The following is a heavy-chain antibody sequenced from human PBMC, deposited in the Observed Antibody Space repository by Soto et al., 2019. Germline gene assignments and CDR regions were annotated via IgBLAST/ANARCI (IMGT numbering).Heavy chain of an antibody. CDR1: GYTFGNHW. Sequence: GGSLRLSCAVAGYTFGNHWMHWVRQAPGKGLEWVSRMNSDGSIINYADSVKGRFTVSRDNAKNTLYLQMNSLRVEDTAVYYCATAEVDYWGPGTLVTVSS. J-gene: IGHJ4*02. CDR2: MNSDGSII. CDR3: ATAEVDY. V-gene: IGHV3-74*01.